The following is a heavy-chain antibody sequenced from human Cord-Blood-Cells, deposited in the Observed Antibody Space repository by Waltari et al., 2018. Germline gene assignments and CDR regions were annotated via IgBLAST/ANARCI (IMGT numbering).Heavy chain of an antibody. Sequence: QVQLQESGPGLVKPSETLSLTCTVSGGSISSHYWSWIRQPPGKGLEWIGYIYYSGSTNSNPSLKSRVTISVDTAKNQFSLKLSSVTAADTAVYYCAREEEAAAGNWFDPWGQGTLVTVSS. D-gene: IGHD6-13*01. J-gene: IGHJ5*02. CDR2: IYYSGST. V-gene: IGHV4-59*11. CDR1: GGSISSHY. CDR3: AREEEAAAGNWFDP.